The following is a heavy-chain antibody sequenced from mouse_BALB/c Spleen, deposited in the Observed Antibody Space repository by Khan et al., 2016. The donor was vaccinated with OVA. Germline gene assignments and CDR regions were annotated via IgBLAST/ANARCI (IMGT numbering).Heavy chain of an antibody. D-gene: IGHD4-1*01. J-gene: IGHJ3*01. CDR1: GYTFTSYT. V-gene: IGHV1-4*01. CDR2: INPSSGYT. CDR3: AREGTGGWFAY. Sequence: QVQLQQSGAELARPGASVKMSCKASGYTFTSYTMHWVKQRPGQGLEWIGYINPSSGYTNYNQKFKDKATLTADKSSSTAYMQLSSLTSEDSAVYYCAREGTGGWFAYWGQGTLVTVSA.